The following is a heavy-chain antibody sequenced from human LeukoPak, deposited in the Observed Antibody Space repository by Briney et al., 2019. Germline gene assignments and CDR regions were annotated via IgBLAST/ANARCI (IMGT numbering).Heavy chain of an antibody. CDR2: INQDGSEK. J-gene: IGHJ4*02. CDR1: GFTFSGFW. D-gene: IGHD1-26*01. Sequence: GGSLRLSCAASGFTFSGFWMSWVRQAPGKRLEWVANINQDGSEKYYVDSVKGRFTISRDNAKSSLYLQMNSLRAEDTAVYYCARDQVGPEDWGQGTLVTVSS. V-gene: IGHV3-7*01. CDR3: ARDQVGPED.